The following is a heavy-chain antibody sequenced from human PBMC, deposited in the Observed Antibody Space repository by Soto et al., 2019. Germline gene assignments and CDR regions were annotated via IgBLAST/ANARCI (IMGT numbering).Heavy chain of an antibody. Sequence: ASVKVSCKASGYTVTGYYMHWLRQAPVPGLEWMGWINPNRGGTNYAQKFQGRATMTRDTSISTAYMELSRLRSDDTAVYYCARVSHCSSTSCYPGGFDYWGQGTLVTVSS. V-gene: IGHV1-2*02. CDR1: GYTVTGYY. CDR2: INPNRGGT. D-gene: IGHD2-2*01. J-gene: IGHJ4*02. CDR3: ARVSHCSSTSCYPGGFDY.